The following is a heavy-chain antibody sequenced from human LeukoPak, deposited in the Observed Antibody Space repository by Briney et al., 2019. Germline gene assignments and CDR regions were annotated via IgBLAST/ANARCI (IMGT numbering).Heavy chain of an antibody. D-gene: IGHD5-18*01. J-gene: IGHJ4*02. CDR1: GYTLTELS. CDR2: FDPEDGET. Sequence: ASVKVSCKVSGYTLTELSMHWVRQAPGKGLEWMGGFDPEDGETIYAQKFQGRVTMTEDTSTDTACMELSSLRSEDTAVYYCARGQAYSYASDYWGQGTLVTVSS. CDR3: ARGQAYSYASDY. V-gene: IGHV1-24*01.